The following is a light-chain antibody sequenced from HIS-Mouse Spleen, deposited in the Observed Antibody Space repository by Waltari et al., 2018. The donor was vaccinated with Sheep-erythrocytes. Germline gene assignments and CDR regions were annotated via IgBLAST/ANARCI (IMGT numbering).Light chain of an antibody. CDR1: SRAVAGFNS. Sequence: QSALTQPRPVSGSPGQSVTISCTGTSRAVAGFNSVSWYQQHPGKAPKLMIYDVSKRPSGVPDRFSGSKSGNTASLTISGLQAEDEADYYCCSYAGSYTYVFGTGTKVTVL. J-gene: IGLJ1*01. CDR2: DVS. V-gene: IGLV2-11*01. CDR3: CSYAGSYTYV.